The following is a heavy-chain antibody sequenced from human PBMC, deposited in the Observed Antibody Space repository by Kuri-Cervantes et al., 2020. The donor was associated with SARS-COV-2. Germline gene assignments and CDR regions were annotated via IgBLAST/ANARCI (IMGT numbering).Heavy chain of an antibody. Sequence: GSLRLSCTASGGSISSSSYYWDWICQPPGKGLEWIGSIYYSGSTYNNPSLKSRVTISADTSKNQFSLRLRSVTAADTAVYYCARRQPTVFGAADWFDPWGRGTLVTVSS. CDR3: ARRQPTVFGAADWFDP. CDR1: GGSISSSSYY. V-gene: IGHV4-39*01. D-gene: IGHD3-3*01. J-gene: IGHJ5*02. CDR2: IYYSGST.